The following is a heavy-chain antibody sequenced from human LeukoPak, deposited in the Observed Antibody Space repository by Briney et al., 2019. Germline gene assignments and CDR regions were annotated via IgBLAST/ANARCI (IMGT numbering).Heavy chain of an antibody. J-gene: IGHJ3*02. Sequence: PSETQSLTCTVSGFSISSGYYWDWIRQPPGKGLEWIGSINHSGSTYYNPSLKSRFTMSADTSKNQFSLILSSVTAADTAVYYCARVDATMIRAFDIWGQGTMVTVSS. CDR2: INHSGST. V-gene: IGHV4-38-2*02. D-gene: IGHD3-10*01. CDR1: GFSISSGYY. CDR3: ARVDATMIRAFDI.